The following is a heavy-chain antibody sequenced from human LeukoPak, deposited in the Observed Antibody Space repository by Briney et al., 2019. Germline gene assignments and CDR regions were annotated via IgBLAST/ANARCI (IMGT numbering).Heavy chain of an antibody. CDR3: ARDSRYSSGWYGGFDP. D-gene: IGHD6-19*01. CDR1: GFTFSRYW. Sequence: AGGSLRLSCAASGFTFSRYWMHWVRQAPGKGLVWVSRINSDGRSTSYADSVKGRFTISRDNAKNTLYMQMNSRRAEDTALYYCARDSRYSSGWYGGFDPWGQGTLVTVSS. V-gene: IGHV3-74*01. J-gene: IGHJ5*02. CDR2: INSDGRST.